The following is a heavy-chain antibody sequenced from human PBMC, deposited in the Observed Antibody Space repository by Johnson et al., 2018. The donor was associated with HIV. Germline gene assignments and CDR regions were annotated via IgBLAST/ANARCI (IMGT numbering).Heavy chain of an antibody. D-gene: IGHD1-14*01. CDR1: GFTLSSYA. CDR3: ARRGLGINYAFDI. J-gene: IGHJ3*02. Sequence: QVQLVESGGGVVQPGRSLRLSCAASGFTLSSYAMYWVRQAPGKGLEWVAVISYDGTRKHYADSVKGRFTISRDNSKNTLYLQMNSLRAEDTAVYYCARRGLGINYAFDIWGQGTMVTVSS. CDR2: ISYDGTRK. V-gene: IGHV3-30*14.